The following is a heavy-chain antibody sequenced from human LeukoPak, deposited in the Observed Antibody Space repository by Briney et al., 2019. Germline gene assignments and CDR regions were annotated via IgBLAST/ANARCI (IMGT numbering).Heavy chain of an antibody. CDR3: AAYVAVTGTARLDY. CDR2: IYYSGST. Sequence: SETLSLTCTVSGGSISSSSYYWSWIRQPPGKGLEWIGYIYYSGSTNYNPSLKSRVTISVDTSKNQFTLKLSSVTAADTAMYYCAAYVAVTGTARLDYWGQGTLVTVSS. CDR1: GGSISSSSYY. D-gene: IGHD6-19*01. J-gene: IGHJ4*02. V-gene: IGHV4-61*05.